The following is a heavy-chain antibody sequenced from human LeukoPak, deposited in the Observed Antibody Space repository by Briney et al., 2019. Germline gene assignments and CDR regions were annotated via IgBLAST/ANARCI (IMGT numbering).Heavy chain of an antibody. V-gene: IGHV1-18*01. Sequence: ASVKVSCKASGYTFTSYGISWVRQAPGQGLEWMGWISAYNGNTNYAQKLQGRVTMTTDTSTSTAYMELRSLRSDDTAVYYCARDPGAGRLAGGFDIWGQGTMVTVSS. CDR1: GYTFTSYG. CDR2: ISAYNGNT. CDR3: ARDPGAGRLAGGFDI. J-gene: IGHJ3*02. D-gene: IGHD6-25*01.